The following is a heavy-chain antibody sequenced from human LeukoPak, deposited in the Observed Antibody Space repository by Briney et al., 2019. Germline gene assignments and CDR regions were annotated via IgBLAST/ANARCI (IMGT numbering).Heavy chain of an antibody. D-gene: IGHD3-3*01. CDR2: INSDGSST. CDR1: GFTLSGYW. J-gene: IGHJ3*01. Sequence: GGSLRLSCAASGFTLSGYWMHWVRRAPGKGLVWVSRINSDGSSTSYADSVKGRFTISRDNAKNTLYLQVNSLRAEDTAVYYCASVVGGYYPPVEGFDVWGQGTMVTVSS. V-gene: IGHV3-74*01. CDR3: ASVVGGYYPPVEGFDV.